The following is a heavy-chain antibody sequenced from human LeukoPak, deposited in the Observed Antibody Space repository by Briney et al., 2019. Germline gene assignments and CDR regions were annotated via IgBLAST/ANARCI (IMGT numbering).Heavy chain of an antibody. D-gene: IGHD3-10*01. CDR2: ISYDGSNK. V-gene: IGHV3-30*18. Sequence: GGSLRLSCAASGFTFSRYGMHWVRQAPGKGLEWVAVISYDGSNKYYADSVKGRFTISRDNSKNTLYLQMNSLRAEDTAVYYCAKANQRGTYFASGSIRSAVDYWGQGTLVTVSS. J-gene: IGHJ4*02. CDR1: GFTFSRYG. CDR3: AKANQRGTYFASGSIRSAVDY.